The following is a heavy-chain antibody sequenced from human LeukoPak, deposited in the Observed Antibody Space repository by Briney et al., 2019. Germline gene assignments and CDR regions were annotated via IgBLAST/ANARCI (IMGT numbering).Heavy chain of an antibody. V-gene: IGHV4-30-2*01. CDR1: GGSISSGGYS. J-gene: IGHJ4*02. Sequence: SETLSLTCAVSGGSISSGGYSWSWIRQPPGKGLEWIGYIYHSGSTYYNPSLKSRVTISVDRSKNQFSLKLSSVTAADTAVYYWARDGAAGAVDYWGQGTLVTVSS. D-gene: IGHD6-13*01. CDR2: IYHSGST. CDR3: ARDGAAGAVDY.